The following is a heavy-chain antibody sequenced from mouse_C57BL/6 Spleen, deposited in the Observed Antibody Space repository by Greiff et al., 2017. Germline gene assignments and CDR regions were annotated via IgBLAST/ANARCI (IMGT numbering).Heavy chain of an antibody. D-gene: IGHD1-1*01. V-gene: IGHV5-4*01. CDR3: ARDGYYGSKVAY. CDR2: ISDGGSYT. J-gene: IGHJ3*01. CDR1: GFTFSSYA. Sequence: EVKLMESGGGLVKPGGSLKLSCAASGFTFSSYAMSWVRQTPEKRLEWVATISDGGSYTYYPDNVKGRFTISRDNAKNNLYLQMSQLKSEDTAMYYCARDGYYGSKVAYWGQGTLVTVSA.